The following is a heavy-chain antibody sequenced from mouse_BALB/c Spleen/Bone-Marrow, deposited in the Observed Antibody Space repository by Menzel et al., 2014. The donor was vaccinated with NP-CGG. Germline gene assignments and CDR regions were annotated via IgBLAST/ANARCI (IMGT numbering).Heavy chain of an antibody. CDR3: ARGHDMYDAYSIYY. V-gene: IGHV5-9-2*01. D-gene: IGHD2-14*01. CDR1: GFTFSSYG. J-gene: IGHJ4*01. Sequence: EVQLVESGGGLVKPGGSLKISCAASGFTFSSYGMSWVHQTQAKRLEWVATISGGGGYTYYPDSVKGRFTISRDNAKNNLCLQMSSLMSEDTALYYCARGHDMYDAYSIYYWGQGASGTVSS. CDR2: ISGGGGYT.